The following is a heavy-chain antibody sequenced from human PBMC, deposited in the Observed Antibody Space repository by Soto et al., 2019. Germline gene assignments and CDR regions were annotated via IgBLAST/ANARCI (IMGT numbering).Heavy chain of an antibody. V-gene: IGHV4-4*02. CDR1: GLSVTSTYW. CDR2: IYHSGSA. Sequence: SETLSLTCAFSGLSVTSTYWWSQVRQPPGKGLEWIGEIYHSGSANYNPSLKSRVTISVDNSKNQFSLNLNSVTAADTAVYYCARYNAASGTYYFDYWGQGTLVTVS. J-gene: IGHJ4*02. D-gene: IGHD6-13*01. CDR3: ARYNAASGTYYFDY.